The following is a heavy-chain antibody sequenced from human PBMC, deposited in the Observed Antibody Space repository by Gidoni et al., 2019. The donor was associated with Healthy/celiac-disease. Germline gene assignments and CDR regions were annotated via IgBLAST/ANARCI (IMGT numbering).Heavy chain of an antibody. CDR1: GFTFSSYA. V-gene: IGHV3-23*01. CDR3: ATEDIVVVVAPPHFDY. J-gene: IGHJ4*02. CDR2: ISGSGGST. D-gene: IGHD2-15*01. Sequence: EVQLLESGGGLVQPGGSLRLSCAASGFTFSSYAMSWVRQAPGKGLEWVSAISGSGGSTYYADSVKGRFTISRDNSKNTLYLQMNSLRAEDTAVYYCATEDIVVVVAPPHFDYWGQGTLVTVSS.